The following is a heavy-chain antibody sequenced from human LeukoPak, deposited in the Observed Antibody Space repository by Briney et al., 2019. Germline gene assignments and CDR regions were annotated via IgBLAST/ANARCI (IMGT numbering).Heavy chain of an antibody. D-gene: IGHD1-26*01. CDR2: INGDGTRT. V-gene: IGHV3-23*01. CDR1: GFTFSSSV. CDR3: AKEASSGNFVTIDC. J-gene: IGHJ4*02. Sequence: GGSLRLSCAASGFTFSSSVMSWVRQAPGKGLEWVSTINGDGTRTYYAVSSNGRFIISRDNSMNTLYLQMNSLRAEDTAVYYCAKEASSGNFVTIDCWGQGALVTVSS.